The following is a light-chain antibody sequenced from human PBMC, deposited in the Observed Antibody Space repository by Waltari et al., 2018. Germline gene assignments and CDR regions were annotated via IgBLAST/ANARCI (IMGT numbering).Light chain of an antibody. CDR2: DVS. J-gene: IGLJ3*02. CDR1: SRDVGGVNY. Sequence: QSALTQPPSASGSPGQSITTSCTGPSRDVGGVNYVSWYQQHPGKAPKLMIYDVSNRPSGVSNRFSGSKSGNTASLTISGLQAEDEADYYCSSYTSSSTLWVFGGGTKLTVL. V-gene: IGLV2-14*03. CDR3: SSYTSSSTLWV.